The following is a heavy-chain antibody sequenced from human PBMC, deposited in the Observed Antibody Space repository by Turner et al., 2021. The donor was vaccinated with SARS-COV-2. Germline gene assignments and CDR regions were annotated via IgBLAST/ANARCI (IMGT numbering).Heavy chain of an antibody. CDR3: ATGYAYCGGDCSIDY. CDR2: FDPEDGET. V-gene: IGHV1-24*01. CDR1: GYTLIELS. Sequence: QVQLVQSGAEVKKPGSSVKVSCKVAGYTLIELSMHWVRQAPGKGLEWMGGFDPEDGETIYAQKFQGRVTMTEDTSTDTAYMELSSLRSEDTAVYYCATGYAYCGGDCSIDYWGQGTLVTVSS. J-gene: IGHJ4*02. D-gene: IGHD2-21*02.